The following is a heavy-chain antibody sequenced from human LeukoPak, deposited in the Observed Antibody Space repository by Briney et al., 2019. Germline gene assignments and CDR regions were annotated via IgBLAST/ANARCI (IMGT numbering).Heavy chain of an antibody. V-gene: IGHV3-30*01. CDR3: ARKTGWQFDY. CDR1: GFTFGSSI. Sequence: PGGSLRLSCAASGFTFGSSIMHSVRQAPGKGLEWVAMISYDENKKYYADSVKGRFTISRDNFKSTLYLQMNSLRAEDTAVYYCARKTGWQFDYWGQGTLVAVSS. J-gene: IGHJ4*02. CDR2: ISYDENKK. D-gene: IGHD6-19*01.